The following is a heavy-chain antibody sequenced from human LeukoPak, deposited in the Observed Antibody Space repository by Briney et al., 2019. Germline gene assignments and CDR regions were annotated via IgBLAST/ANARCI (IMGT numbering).Heavy chain of an antibody. D-gene: IGHD3-16*01. CDR2: IKQDGSEK. CDR1: GFTFSSYR. J-gene: IGHJ6*03. V-gene: IGHV3-7*01. CDR3: ATERAGERPRPLLSYYYMDV. Sequence: GGSLRLSCAASGFTFSSYRMSWVRQAPGKGLEWVANIKQDGSEKHYVDSVKGRFTISRDNAKNSLYLQMNSLRAEDTAVYYCATERAGERPRPLLSYYYMDVWGKGTTVTISS.